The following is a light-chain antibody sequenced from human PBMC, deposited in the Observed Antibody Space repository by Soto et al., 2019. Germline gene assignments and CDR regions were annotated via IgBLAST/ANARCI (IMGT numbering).Light chain of an antibody. V-gene: IGKV3-20*01. J-gene: IGKJ2*01. Sequence: EIVLTQSPATLSLSPGERAALSCGASQSVNNNFLAWYQQIPGQAPRLLIYGASSRASGIPARFSGSGSGTDFTLTISRLEPEDFAVYYCKQYGDSPYTFGQGTKLQIK. CDR2: GAS. CDR3: KQYGDSPYT. CDR1: QSVNNNF.